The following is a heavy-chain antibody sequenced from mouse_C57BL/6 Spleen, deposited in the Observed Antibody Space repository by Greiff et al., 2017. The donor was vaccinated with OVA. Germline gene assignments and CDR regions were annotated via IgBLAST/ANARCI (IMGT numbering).Heavy chain of an antibody. CDR1: GYTFTSYW. CDR2: IYPGSGST. J-gene: IGHJ1*03. D-gene: IGHD2-2*01. V-gene: IGHV1-55*01. Sequence: VQLQQSGAELVKPGASVKMSCKASGYTFTSYWITWVKQRPGQGLEWIGDIYPGSGSTNYNEKFKSKATLTVDTSSSTAYMQLSSLTSEDSAVYYCARNYGYGEGYFDVWGTGTTVTVSS. CDR3: ARNYGYGEGYFDV.